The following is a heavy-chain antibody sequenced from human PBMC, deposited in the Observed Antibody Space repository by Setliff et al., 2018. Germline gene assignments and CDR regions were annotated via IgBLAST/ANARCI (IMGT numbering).Heavy chain of an antibody. CDR1: GYTFTSYD. D-gene: IGHD2-15*01. CDR3: ARGHNNILVSWFDP. V-gene: IGHV1-8*01. J-gene: IGHJ5*02. Sequence: ASVKVSCKASGYTFTSYDINWVRQATGQGLEWMGWMNPNSGNTGYAQKFQGRVTLTRNTSISTAYMELSSLRSEDTAVYYCARGHNNILVSWFDPWGQGTRVTVSS. CDR2: MNPNSGNT.